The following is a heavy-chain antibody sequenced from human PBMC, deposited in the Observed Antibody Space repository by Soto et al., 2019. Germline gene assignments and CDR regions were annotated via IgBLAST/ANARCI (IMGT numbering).Heavy chain of an antibody. V-gene: IGHV4-59*01. CDR3: ARGGSNEWELLSAFDY. D-gene: IGHD1-26*01. CDR2: IYYSGST. CDR1: GGSISSYY. Sequence: QVQLQESGPGLVKPLETLSLTCTVSGGSISSYYWSWIRQPPGKGLEWIGYIYYSGSTNYNPSLKSRVTISVDTSKNQFSLKLSSVTAADTAVYYCARGGSNEWELLSAFDYWGQGTLVTVSS. J-gene: IGHJ4*02.